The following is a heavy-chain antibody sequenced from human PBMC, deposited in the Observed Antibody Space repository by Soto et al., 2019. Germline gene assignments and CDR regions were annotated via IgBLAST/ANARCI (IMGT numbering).Heavy chain of an antibody. CDR3: ARDRDVVVPAYYFDY. Sequence: QVQLVQSGAEVKKPGSSVKVSCKASGGTFSSYAISWVRHAPGQGLEWMGGIIPIFGTANYAQKFQGRVTITADKSTSTDYMELSSLRSEDTAVYYWARDRDVVVPAYYFDYWGQGTLVTVSS. V-gene: IGHV1-69*06. CDR2: IIPIFGTA. CDR1: GGTFSSYA. J-gene: IGHJ4*02. D-gene: IGHD2-2*01.